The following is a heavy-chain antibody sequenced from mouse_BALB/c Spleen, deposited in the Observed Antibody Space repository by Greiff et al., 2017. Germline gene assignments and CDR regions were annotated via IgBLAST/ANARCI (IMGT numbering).Heavy chain of an antibody. J-gene: IGHJ4*01. Sequence: VQLQQPGAELVKPGASVKLSCKASGYTFTSYWMHWVKQRPGQGLEWIGEINPSNGRTNYNEKFKSKATLTVDKSSSTAYMQLSSLTSEDSAVYYCARYRTGTLYYAMDYWGQGTSVTVSS. CDR2: INPSNGRT. CDR1: GYTFTSYW. V-gene: IGHV1S81*02. D-gene: IGHD4-1*01. CDR3: ARYRTGTLYYAMDY.